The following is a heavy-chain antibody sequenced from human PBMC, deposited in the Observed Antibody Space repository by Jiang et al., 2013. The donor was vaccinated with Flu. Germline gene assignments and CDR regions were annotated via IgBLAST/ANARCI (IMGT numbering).Heavy chain of an antibody. J-gene: IGHJ5*02. CDR2: IHPGDSDT. D-gene: IGHD2-15*01. CDR3: ARALGYCSGGSCFNWFRP. CDR1: GYSFTSYW. V-gene: IGHV5-51*03. Sequence: GAEVKKPGESLKISCKGSGYSFTSYWIGWVRQMPGKGLEWMGIIHPGDSDTRYSPSFQGQVTISADKSISTAYLQWSSLKASDTAMYYCARALGYCSGGSCFNWFRPVGPGTLVHRLL.